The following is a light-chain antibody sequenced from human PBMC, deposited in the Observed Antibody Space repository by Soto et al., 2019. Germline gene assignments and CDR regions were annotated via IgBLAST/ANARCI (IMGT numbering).Light chain of an antibody. CDR3: AAWDDSLSGHVV. CDR1: SSNMGSNY. V-gene: IGLV1-47*02. CDR2: SSN. J-gene: IGLJ2*01. Sequence: QSVLTQPPSASGTPGQRVTISCSGSSSNMGSNYVYWYQQLPGTAPKLLIYSSNQLPSGVPDRFSGSKSGTSASLAISGLRSEDEADYYCAAWDDSLSGHVVFGGGTKLTVL.